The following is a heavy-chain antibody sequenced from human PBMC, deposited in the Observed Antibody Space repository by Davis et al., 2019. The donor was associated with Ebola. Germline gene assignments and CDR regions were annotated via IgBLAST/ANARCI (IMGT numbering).Heavy chain of an antibody. D-gene: IGHD6-19*01. CDR1: GFTFSNAW. CDR2: IYSGGIT. V-gene: IGHV3-53*01. Sequence: GESQKISCAASGFTFSNAWMSWVRQAPGKGLEWISVIYSGGITKYADSVKGRFTISRDNSKNTLYLQMTSLRAEDTAVYYCAREVAGSYYFDYWGQGTLVTVSS. CDR3: AREVAGSYYFDY. J-gene: IGHJ4*02.